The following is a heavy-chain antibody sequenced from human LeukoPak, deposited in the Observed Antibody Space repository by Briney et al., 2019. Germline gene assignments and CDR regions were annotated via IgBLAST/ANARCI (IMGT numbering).Heavy chain of an antibody. J-gene: IGHJ4*02. CDR2: ISWNSGSI. D-gene: IGHD4-17*01. CDR1: GFTFDDYA. V-gene: IGHV3-9*03. CDR3: AKGFDYGDYGAFDY. Sequence: GRSLRLSCAASGFTFDDYAMHWVRQAPGKGLEWVSGISWNSGSIGYADSVKGRFTISRDNTKNTLYMQMNRLRAEDMALYYCAKGFDYGDYGAFDYWGQGTLVTVSS.